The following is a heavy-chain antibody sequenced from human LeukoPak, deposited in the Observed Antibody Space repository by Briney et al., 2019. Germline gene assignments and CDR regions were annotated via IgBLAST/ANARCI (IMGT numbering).Heavy chain of an antibody. Sequence: SETLSLTCAVYGGSFSGYYWSWIRQPPGKGLEWIGEINHSGSTNYNPSLKSRVTISVDTSKNQFSLRLSSVTAADTAVYYCARDISPSYYYDSSGYSDYWGQGTLVTVSS. D-gene: IGHD3-22*01. CDR3: ARDISPSYYYDSSGYSDY. CDR2: INHSGST. CDR1: GGSFSGYY. J-gene: IGHJ4*02. V-gene: IGHV4-34*01.